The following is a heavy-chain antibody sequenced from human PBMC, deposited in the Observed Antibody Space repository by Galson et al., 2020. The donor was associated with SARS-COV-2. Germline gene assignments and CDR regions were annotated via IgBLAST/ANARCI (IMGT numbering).Heavy chain of an antibody. V-gene: IGHV3-30*03. D-gene: IGHD3-3*01. J-gene: IGHJ6*02. CDR1: GFTFSSYG. Sequence: GGSLRLSCAASGFTFSSYGMHWVRQAPGKGLEWVAVISYDGSNKYYADSVKGRFTISKDNSKNTLYLQMNSLRAEDTAVYYCPRSAAYYYYGMDVWGQGTTVTVSS. CDR3: PRSAAYYYYGMDV. CDR2: ISYDGSNK.